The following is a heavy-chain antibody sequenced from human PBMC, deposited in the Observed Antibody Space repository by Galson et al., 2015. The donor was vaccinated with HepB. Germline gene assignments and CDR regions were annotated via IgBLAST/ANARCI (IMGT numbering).Heavy chain of an antibody. J-gene: IGHJ5*02. V-gene: IGHV3-74*01. CDR2: INSDGSST. CDR3: ARRSREQWGFDP. CDR1: GFTFSSYW. Sequence: SLRLSCAASGFTFSSYWMHWVRQAPGKGLVWVSRINSDGSSTSYADSVKGRFTISRDNAKNTLYLQMNSLRAEDTAVYYCARRSREQWGFDPWGQGTLVTVSS. D-gene: IGHD6-19*01.